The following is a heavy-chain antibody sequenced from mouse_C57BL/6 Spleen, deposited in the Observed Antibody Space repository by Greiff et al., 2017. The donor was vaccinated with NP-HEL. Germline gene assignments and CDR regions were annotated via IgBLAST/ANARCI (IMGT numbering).Heavy chain of an antibody. CDR3: ARSLYGSSGYYAMDY. J-gene: IGHJ4*01. CDR1: GFNIKNTY. Sequence: EVKLVESVAELVRPGASVKLSCTASGFNIKNTYMHWVKQRPEQGLEWIGRIDPANGNTKYAPKFQGKATITADTSSNTAYLQLSSLTSEDTAIYYCARSLYGSSGYYAMDYWGQGTSVTVSS. CDR2: IDPANGNT. V-gene: IGHV14-3*01. D-gene: IGHD1-1*01.